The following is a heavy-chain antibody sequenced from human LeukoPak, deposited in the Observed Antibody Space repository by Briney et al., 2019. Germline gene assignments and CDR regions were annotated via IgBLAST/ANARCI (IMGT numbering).Heavy chain of an antibody. CDR3: AKVFPYYDSSGRYFDY. V-gene: IGHV3-23*01. CDR2: ISGSGGST. D-gene: IGHD3-22*01. J-gene: IGHJ4*02. CDR1: GLRFRSYA. Sequence: GGSLRLSCVASGLRFRSYAMNWVRQAPGKGLEWVSGISGSGGSTYYADSVKGRFTVSRDDSKNTLYLQMNSLRAEDSAVYYCAKVFPYYDSSGRYFDYWGQGTLVTVSS.